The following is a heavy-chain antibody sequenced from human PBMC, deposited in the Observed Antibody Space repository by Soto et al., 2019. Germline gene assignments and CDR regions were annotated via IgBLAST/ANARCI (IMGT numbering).Heavy chain of an antibody. V-gene: IGHV3-33*01. Sequence: QVYLVESGGGVVQPGGSLRLSCAASGFTFSSYGMHWVRQAAGKGPEWVAVVWNDGNTKYYADSVKGRFTISRDNSKNTVYLQMNNLRAEDTAVYSCARDKGFYDHVWGSYRSAFDYWGRGTLVAVSS. CDR3: ARDKGFYDHVWGSYRSAFDY. J-gene: IGHJ4*02. CDR1: GFTFSSYG. D-gene: IGHD3-16*02. CDR2: VWNDGNTK.